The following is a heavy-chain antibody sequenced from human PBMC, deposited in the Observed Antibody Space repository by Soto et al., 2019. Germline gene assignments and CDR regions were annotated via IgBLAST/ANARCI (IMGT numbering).Heavy chain of an antibody. CDR1: GFTFDDYT. V-gene: IGHV3-43*01. CDR3: AKVAVIAAAGTGPFDY. CDR2: ISWDGGST. Sequence: VQLVESGGGVVQPGRSLRLSCAASGFTFDDYTMHWVRQAPGKGLEWVSLISWDGGSTYYADSVKGRFTISRDNSKNSLYLQMNSLRTEDTALYYCAKVAVIAAAGTGPFDYWGQGTLVTVSS. J-gene: IGHJ4*02. D-gene: IGHD6-13*01.